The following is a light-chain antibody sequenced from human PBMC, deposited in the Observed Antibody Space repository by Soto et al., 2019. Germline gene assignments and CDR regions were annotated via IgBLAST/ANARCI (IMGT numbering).Light chain of an antibody. CDR1: QDISNF. J-gene: IGKJ3*01. Sequence: DIQMTQSPSSLSASVGDRVTITCRASQDISNFLAWYQQKPGKVPKLLIYAASTLQSGVPSRFSGSGSGTDFTLTINSLQPEDVATYYCQQYNSAPDTFGPGTKVDIK. CDR2: AAS. V-gene: IGKV1-27*01. CDR3: QQYNSAPDT.